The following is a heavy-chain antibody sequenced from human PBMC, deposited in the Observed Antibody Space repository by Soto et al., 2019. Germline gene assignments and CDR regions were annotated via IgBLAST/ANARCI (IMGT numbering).Heavy chain of an antibody. D-gene: IGHD6-19*01. J-gene: IGHJ5*02. CDR2: IYYSGST. CDR3: ARHELPWAGTNWFDP. Sequence: QVQLQESGPGLVKPSETLSLTCTVSGGSISSYYWSWIRQPPGKGLEWIGYIYYSGSTNYNPSLKSRVTISVDTSKNQFSLKLSSVTAADTAVYYCARHELPWAGTNWFDPWGQGTLVTVSS. V-gene: IGHV4-59*08. CDR1: GGSISSYY.